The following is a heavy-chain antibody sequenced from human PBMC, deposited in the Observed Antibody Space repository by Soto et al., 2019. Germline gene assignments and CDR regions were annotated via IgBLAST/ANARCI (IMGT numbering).Heavy chain of an antibody. Sequence: GGSLRLSCVASEFTFSKYWMHWVRQAPGKGLVWVSRINMDGTKTAYADSVKGRFTVSRHTANKTLYLQMNSQGVEDTAVYYCARDYGYDSRSSTVNWLDPWGQGTLVTVSS. J-gene: IGHJ5*02. D-gene: IGHD3-22*01. CDR3: ARDYGYDSRSSTVNWLDP. CDR1: EFTFSKYW. CDR2: INMDGTKT. V-gene: IGHV3-74*01.